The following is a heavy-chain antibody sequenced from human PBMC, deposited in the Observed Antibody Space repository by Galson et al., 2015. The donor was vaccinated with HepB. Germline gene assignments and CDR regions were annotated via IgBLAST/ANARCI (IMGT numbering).Heavy chain of an antibody. CDR1: GLAFSTAG. Sequence: FLRHHCAASGLAFSTAGMHWVRQAPGRGLGWVAVIWCDGSKQYYAGSVKGRSTISRDNSKNTLYLQMNSLSREDTAVYACAILWSGYDTPFDHWGQGTLVSVSS. CDR3: AILWSGYDTPFDH. V-gene: IGHV3-33*01. J-gene: IGHJ4*02. D-gene: IGHD3-3*01. CDR2: IWCDGSKQ.